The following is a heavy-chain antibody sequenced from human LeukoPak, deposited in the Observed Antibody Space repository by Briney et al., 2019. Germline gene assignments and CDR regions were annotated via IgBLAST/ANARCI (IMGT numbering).Heavy chain of an antibody. V-gene: IGHV3-48*01. D-gene: IGHD3-3*01. CDR3: ARDRPYYDFWSGYRSDAFDI. CDR2: ISSSSSTI. CDR1: GFTFSSYA. Sequence: GGSLRLSCAASGFTFSSYAMSWVRQAPGKGLEWVSYISSSSSTIYYADSVKGRFTISRDNAKNSLYLQMNSLRAEDTAVYYCARDRPYYDFWSGYRSDAFDIWGQGTMVTVSS. J-gene: IGHJ3*02.